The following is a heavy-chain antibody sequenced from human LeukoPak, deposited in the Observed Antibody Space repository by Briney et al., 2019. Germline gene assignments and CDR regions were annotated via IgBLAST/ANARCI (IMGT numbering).Heavy chain of an antibody. J-gene: IGHJ3*02. CDR1: GFTFSSFS. V-gene: IGHV3-48*04. D-gene: IGHD3-16*01. Sequence: GGSLRLSCAASGFTFSSFSMNWVRQAPGKGLEWVSFISSSGTSIYYADSVKGRFSISRDNAKNTMYLQMESLRAEDTAVYYCTKAVGGGRDAYDIWGQGTLVTVSS. CDR2: ISSSGTSI. CDR3: TKAVGGGRDAYDI.